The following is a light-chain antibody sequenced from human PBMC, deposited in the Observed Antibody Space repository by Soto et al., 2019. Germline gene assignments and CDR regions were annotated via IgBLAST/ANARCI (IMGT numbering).Light chain of an antibody. Sequence: DIQMTQSPSSLSASVGDRVTITCRASQRISTYLNWYQHKPGKAPKLLIYAASSLQSGVPSRFSGSGVGTDFTLTISSLQPEDFPAYYCQQSYSTPWAFGQGTKVEIK. V-gene: IGKV1-39*01. CDR2: AAS. J-gene: IGKJ1*01. CDR1: QRISTY. CDR3: QQSYSTPWA.